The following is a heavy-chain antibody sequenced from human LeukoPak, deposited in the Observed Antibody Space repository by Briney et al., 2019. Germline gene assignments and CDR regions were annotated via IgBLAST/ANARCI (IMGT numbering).Heavy chain of an antibody. CDR2: INHSGST. D-gene: IGHD3-10*01. Sequence: KPSETLSLTCAVYGGSFSGYYWSWIRQPPGKGLEWIGEINHSGSTNYNPSLKSRVTISVDTSKNQFSLRLSSVTAADTAIYYCARKLYVVREVTFLNWFDPWGQGTLVTVSS. J-gene: IGHJ5*02. CDR1: GGSFSGYY. V-gene: IGHV4-34*01. CDR3: ARKLYVVREVTFLNWFDP.